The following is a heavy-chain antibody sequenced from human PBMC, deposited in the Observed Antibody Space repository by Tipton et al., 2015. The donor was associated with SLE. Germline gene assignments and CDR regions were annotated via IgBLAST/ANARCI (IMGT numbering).Heavy chain of an antibody. Sequence: LRLSCAASGFTFSSYAMSWVRQPPGKGLEWIGYIYTSGSTNYNPSLKSRVTISVDTSKNQFSLKLSSVTAADTAVYYCARYTYSGSYRDAFDIWGQGTMVTVSS. D-gene: IGHD1-26*01. CDR1: GFTFSSYA. CDR3: ARYTYSGSYRDAFDI. V-gene: IGHV4-4*09. CDR2: IYTSGST. J-gene: IGHJ3*02.